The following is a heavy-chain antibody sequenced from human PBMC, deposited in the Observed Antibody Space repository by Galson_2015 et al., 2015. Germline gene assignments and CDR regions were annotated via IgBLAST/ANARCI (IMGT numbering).Heavy chain of an antibody. CDR2: ISSSSYI. Sequence: SLRLSCAASGFTFSSYSMNWVRQAPGKGLEWVSSISSSSYIYYADSVKGRFTISRDNAKNSLYLQMNSLRAEDTAVYYCARGGGYCSSTSCYSGIDYWGQGTLVTVSS. V-gene: IGHV3-21*01. D-gene: IGHD2-2*02. CDR1: GFTFSSYS. J-gene: IGHJ4*02. CDR3: ARGGGYCSSTSCYSGIDY.